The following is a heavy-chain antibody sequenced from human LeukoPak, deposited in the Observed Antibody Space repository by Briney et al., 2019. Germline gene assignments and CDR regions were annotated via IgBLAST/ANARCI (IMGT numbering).Heavy chain of an antibody. D-gene: IGHD1/OR15-1a*01. V-gene: IGHV4-4*02. CDR1: GGSISSNNW. Sequence: SETLSLTCAVSGGSISSNNWWGWVRQPPGKGLEWTGEIYHSGSPNYNPSLKSRVTISVDKSRNHFSLNLSSVTAADTAVYYCARVNINDWHSCDYWGQGTLVTVSS. J-gene: IGHJ4*02. CDR2: IYHSGSP. CDR3: ARVNINDWHSCDY.